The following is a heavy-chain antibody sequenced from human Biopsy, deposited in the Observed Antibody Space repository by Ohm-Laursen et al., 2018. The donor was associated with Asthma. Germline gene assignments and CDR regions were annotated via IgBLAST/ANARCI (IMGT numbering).Heavy chain of an antibody. CDR1: GFMFRSFG. J-gene: IGHJ4*02. CDR3: AKRRGYSGHDNDY. Sequence: SLRLSCAASGFMFRSFGMRWVRQAPGKGLEWVAVISYDGNHKFYEDPVKGRFTISRDNSKNTLYLQMNSLRTEDTAVYYCAKRRGYSGHDNDYWGQGTLVIVSS. V-gene: IGHV3-30*18. CDR2: ISYDGNHK. D-gene: IGHD5-12*01.